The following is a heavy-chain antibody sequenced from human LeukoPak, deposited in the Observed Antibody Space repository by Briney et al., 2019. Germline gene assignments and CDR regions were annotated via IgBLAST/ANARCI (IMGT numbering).Heavy chain of an antibody. CDR2: IWYDGSNK. CDR1: GFTFSSYG. D-gene: IGHD3-22*01. V-gene: IGHV3-33*06. Sequence: GGSLRLSCAASGFTFSSYGTHWVRQAPGKGLEWVAVIWYDGSNKYYADSVKGRFTISRDNSKNTLYLQMNSLRAEDTAVYYCAKFGSYYYDSSGYYLDYWGQGTLVTVSS. CDR3: AKFGSYYYDSSGYYLDY. J-gene: IGHJ4*02.